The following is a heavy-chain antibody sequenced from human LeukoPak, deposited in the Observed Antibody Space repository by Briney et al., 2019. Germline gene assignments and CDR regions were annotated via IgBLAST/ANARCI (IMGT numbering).Heavy chain of an antibody. CDR2: ISSYNGNT. V-gene: IGHV1-18*01. CDR1: GYTFTSYG. D-gene: IGHD3-10*01. CDR3: ARDGVTMVRGVIISDYYMDV. Sequence: GASVKVSCKASGYTFTSYGISWVRQAPGQGLEWMGWISSYNGNTNYAQKLQGRVTMTTDTSTTTAYMELKSLRSDDTAVYYCARDGVTMVRGVIISDYYMDVWGKGTTVTVSS. J-gene: IGHJ6*03.